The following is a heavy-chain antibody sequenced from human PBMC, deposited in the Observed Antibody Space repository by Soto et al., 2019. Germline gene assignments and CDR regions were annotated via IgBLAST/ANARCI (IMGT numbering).Heavy chain of an antibody. D-gene: IGHD6-19*01. CDR1: GFTFSGSA. J-gene: IGHJ3*02. CDR3: TLCSSGWDAFDI. CDR2: IRSKANSYAT. V-gene: IGHV3-73*01. Sequence: GGSLRLSCAASGFTFSGSAMHWVRQASGKGLEWVGRIRSKANSYATAYAASVKGRFTISRDDSKNTAYLQMNSLKTEDSALYYCTLCSSGWDAFDIWGQGTMVTVSS.